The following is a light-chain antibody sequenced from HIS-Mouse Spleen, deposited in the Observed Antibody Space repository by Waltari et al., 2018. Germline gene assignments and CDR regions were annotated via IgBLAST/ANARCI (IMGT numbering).Light chain of an antibody. J-gene: IGLJ2*01. CDR3: YSTDSSGNHRV. V-gene: IGLV3-10*01. CDR2: EDS. Sequence: SYELTQPPSVSVSPGQTARITCSGDALQKKYAYWYQQKSGQAPALVIYEDSKRPSGTPERFSGSSSGTMATLTISGAQVEDEADYYCYSTDSSGNHRVFGGGTKLTVL. CDR1: ALQKKY.